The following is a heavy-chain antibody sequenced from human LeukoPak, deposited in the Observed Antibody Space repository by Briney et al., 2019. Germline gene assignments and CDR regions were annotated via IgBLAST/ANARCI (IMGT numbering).Heavy chain of an antibody. V-gene: IGHV4-4*07. D-gene: IGHD6-19*01. CDR3: ARDLSHSGWYQEGY. J-gene: IGHJ4*02. CDR2: IYTSGST. Sequence: SETLSLTCTVPGGSISSYYWSWIRQPVGKGLEWIGRIYTSGSTNYNPSLKSRVTMSVDTSKNQFSLKLTSVTAADTAVYYCARDLSHSGWYQEGYWGQGTLVTVSS. CDR1: GGSISSYY.